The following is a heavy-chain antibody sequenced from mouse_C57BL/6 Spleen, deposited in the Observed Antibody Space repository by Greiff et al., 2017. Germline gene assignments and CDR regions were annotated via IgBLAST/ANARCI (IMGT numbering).Heavy chain of an antibody. CDR3: ARLGYGNYDAMDY. Sequence: VQLQQPGTELVKPGASVKLSCKASGYTFTGYWMHWVKQRPGQGLEWIGNINPSNGGTNYNEKFKSKATLTVDKSSSTAYMQLSSLTSEDSAVYYCARLGYGNYDAMDYWGQGTSVTVSS. J-gene: IGHJ4*01. CDR1: GYTFTGYW. D-gene: IGHD2-1*01. V-gene: IGHV1-53*01. CDR2: INPSNGGT.